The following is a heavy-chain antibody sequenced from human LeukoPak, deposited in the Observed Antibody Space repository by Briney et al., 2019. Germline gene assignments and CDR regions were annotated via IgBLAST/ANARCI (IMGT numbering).Heavy chain of an antibody. V-gene: IGHV4-61*05. Sequence: SETLSLTCTVSGGSISSSSYYWGWIRQPPGKGLEWIGYIYYSGSTNYNPSLKSRVTISVDTSKNQFSLKLSSVTAADTAVYYCATSGSSRNFDYWGQGTLVTVSS. CDR2: IYYSGST. CDR3: ATSGSSRNFDY. CDR1: GGSISSSSYY. J-gene: IGHJ4*02. D-gene: IGHD1-26*01.